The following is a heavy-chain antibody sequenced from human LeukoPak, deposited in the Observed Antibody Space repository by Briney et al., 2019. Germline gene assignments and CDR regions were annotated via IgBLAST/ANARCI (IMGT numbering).Heavy chain of an antibody. CDR3: ARVSSSWPHYYFDY. D-gene: IGHD6-13*01. J-gene: IGHJ4*02. V-gene: IGHV4-39*07. Sequence: SETLSLTCTVSGGSISSSSYYWAWLRQPPGKGLEWIGNIYFSGNTYYNPSLQSRVTMSVDTSKNQFSLKLNSVSAADTAVYYCARVSSSWPHYYFDYWGQGTRVTASS. CDR1: GGSISSSSYY. CDR2: IYFSGNT.